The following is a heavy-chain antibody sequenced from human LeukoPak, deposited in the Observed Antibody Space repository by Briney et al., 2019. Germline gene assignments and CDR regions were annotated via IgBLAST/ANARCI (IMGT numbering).Heavy chain of an antibody. V-gene: IGHV1-2*02. CDR1: GYTLTELS. CDR2: INPNSGGT. J-gene: IGHJ4*02. Sequence: ASVKVSCKVSGYTLTELSMHWVRQAPGQGLEWMGWINPNSGGTNYAQKFQGRVTMTRDTSISTAYMELSRLRSDDTAVYYCARVSSVWELDYWGQGTLVTVSS. CDR3: ARVSSVWELDY. D-gene: IGHD1-26*01.